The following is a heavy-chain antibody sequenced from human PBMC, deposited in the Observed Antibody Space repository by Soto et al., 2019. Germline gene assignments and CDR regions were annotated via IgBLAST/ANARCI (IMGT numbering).Heavy chain of an antibody. V-gene: IGHV1-18*04. CDR2: IGADIVNP. CDR3: AREDRGQEY. CDR1: GYSFRTYG. D-gene: IGHD3-10*01. J-gene: IGHJ4*02. Sequence: QVHLVQSGAEVKKPGASVTVSCKTSGYSFRTYGITWVRQAPGQGLEWMGWIGADIVNPIYAQKVQGRVIMTTDTSTSTAYMELRSLRFDDTAVYYCAREDRGQEYWGQGTLVIVSS.